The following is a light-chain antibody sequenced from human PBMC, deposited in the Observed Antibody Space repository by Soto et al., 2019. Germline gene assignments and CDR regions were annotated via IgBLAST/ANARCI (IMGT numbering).Light chain of an antibody. V-gene: IGKV3-11*01. CDR2: YAS. J-gene: IGKJ4*01. Sequence: EIVLTQSPATLSLSPGERATLSCRASQSVSSYLAWYQQKPAQAPRLLIYYASNRATGIPARFSGSGSGTDFTLTISSLEPEDFAVYYCQQRSNWPPRVTFGGGTKVEIK. CDR1: QSVSSY. CDR3: QQRSNWPPRVT.